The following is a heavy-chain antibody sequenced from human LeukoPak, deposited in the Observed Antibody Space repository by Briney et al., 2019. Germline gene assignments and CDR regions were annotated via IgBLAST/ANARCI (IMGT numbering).Heavy chain of an antibody. Sequence: PGASVKVSCKASGYTFTDYYMHWVRQAPGQGLEWMGRINPNSGGTKYAQKFQGRVTMTRDTSISTAYMELNRLTSDDTAVYYCAKCGDFIAASYNWFDPWGPGTLVTVSS. V-gene: IGHV1-2*06. CDR3: AKCGDFIAASYNWFDP. CDR2: INPNSGGT. CDR1: GYTFTDYY. J-gene: IGHJ5*02. D-gene: IGHD6-13*01.